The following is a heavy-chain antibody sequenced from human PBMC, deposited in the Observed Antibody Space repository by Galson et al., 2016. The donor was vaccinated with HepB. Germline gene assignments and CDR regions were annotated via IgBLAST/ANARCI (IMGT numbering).Heavy chain of an antibody. J-gene: IGHJ5*02. CDR2: INSGGGNA. V-gene: IGHV3-23*01. Sequence: SLRLSCAASGFTFSSSAMTWVRQAPGKGLEWVATINSGGGNAYYAESVKGRFTISRGNSGNTLYLEINSLRADDTAVYFCAKPPGNYFAFFFSWGQGTLLTVSS. CDR3: AKPPGNYFAFFFS. CDR1: GFTFSSSA. D-gene: IGHD1-26*01.